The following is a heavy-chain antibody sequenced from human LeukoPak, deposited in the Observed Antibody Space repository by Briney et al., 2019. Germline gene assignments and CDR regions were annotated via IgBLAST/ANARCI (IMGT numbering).Heavy chain of an antibody. CDR3: ASESVVVSFDY. CDR1: GPTFSSYW. D-gene: IGHD2-15*01. Sequence: GGSLRLSCAASGPTFSSYWMHWVRRAPGKGLVWVSRINSDGSSTSYADSVKGRFTISRDNAKNTLYLQTNSLRAEDTAVYYCASESVVVSFDYWGQGTLVTVSS. V-gene: IGHV3-74*01. CDR2: INSDGSST. J-gene: IGHJ4*02.